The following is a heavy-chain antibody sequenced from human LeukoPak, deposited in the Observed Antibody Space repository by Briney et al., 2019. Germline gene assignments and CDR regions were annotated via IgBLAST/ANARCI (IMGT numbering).Heavy chain of an antibody. CDR3: ANGASGRLDY. Sequence: GGSLRLSCAASGFTFSNYGMHWVRQAPGKGLEWVAFVRYDESTKFYADSVKGRFTISRDNSKNSLYLQMNSLRTEDTALYYCANGASGRLDYWGQGTLVTVSS. CDR2: VRYDESTK. CDR1: GFTFSNYG. V-gene: IGHV3-30*02. J-gene: IGHJ4*02. D-gene: IGHD5-12*01.